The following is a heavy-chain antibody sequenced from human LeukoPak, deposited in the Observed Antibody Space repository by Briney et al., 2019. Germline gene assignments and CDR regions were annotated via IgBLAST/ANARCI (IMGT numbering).Heavy chain of an antibody. CDR3: AKHSEQWLARGDWFDP. CDR2: ISASGGST. V-gene: IGHV3-23*01. CDR1: GFTFSSYA. Sequence: PGGSLRLSCAASGFTFSSYAMSWVRQAPVKGLEWVSTISASGGSTYYADSVKGRFTISRDNSKNTLYLQMNSLRAEDTAIYYCAKHSEQWLARGDWFDPWGQGTLVTVSS. D-gene: IGHD6-19*01. J-gene: IGHJ5*02.